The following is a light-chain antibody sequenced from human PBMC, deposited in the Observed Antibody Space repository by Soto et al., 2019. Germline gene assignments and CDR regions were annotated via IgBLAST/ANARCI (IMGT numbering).Light chain of an antibody. Sequence: DIHMTQSPSTLSASVGDRVTIACRASQSISIWLAWYQQKQGRAPNLLIYGTSSLESGVPSRFSGSGSGTEFTLTISSLQPDDFETYYCQHYTDYSWTFGQGTNVEIK. CDR3: QHYTDYSWT. J-gene: IGKJ1*01. CDR1: QSISIW. V-gene: IGKV1-5*03. CDR2: GTS.